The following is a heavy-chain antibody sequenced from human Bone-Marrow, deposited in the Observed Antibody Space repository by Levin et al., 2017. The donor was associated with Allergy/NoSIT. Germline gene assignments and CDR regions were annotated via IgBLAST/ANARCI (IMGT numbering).Heavy chain of an antibody. J-gene: IGHJ5*02. CDR1: GDNVSSPSAA. Sequence: SQTLSLTCAISGDNVSSPSAAWNSIRQSPSRGLGWLGRTYYRSVWFIDYAVSVKSRISINAHTSKNQFSLHLNSVTPEETAVDYCAREGERAYFDDPWGEGTLVTVSS. V-gene: IGHV6-1*01. D-gene: IGHD3-9*01. CDR2: TYYRSVWFI. CDR3: AREGERAYFDDP.